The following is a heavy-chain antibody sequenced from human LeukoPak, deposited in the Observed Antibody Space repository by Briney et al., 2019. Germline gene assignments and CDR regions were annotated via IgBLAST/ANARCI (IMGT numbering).Heavy chain of an antibody. Sequence: PGGSLRLSCAASGLTFNNYAMSWVRQAPGKGLEWVSSISGSGGSTYYADSVKGRFTISRDNSKNTLYLKMNSLRAEDTAVYYCANGYGPRFDYWGQGTLVTVSS. CDR2: ISGSGGST. V-gene: IGHV3-23*01. CDR3: ANGYGPRFDY. D-gene: IGHD4-17*01. J-gene: IGHJ4*02. CDR1: GLTFNNYA.